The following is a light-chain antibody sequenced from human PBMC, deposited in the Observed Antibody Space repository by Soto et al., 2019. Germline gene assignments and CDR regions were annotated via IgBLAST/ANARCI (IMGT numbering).Light chain of an antibody. V-gene: IGLV1-44*01. CDR3: AAWDNSLSTFYV. CDR2: NNN. Sequence: QSVLTQPPSASGTPGQRVSISCSVSNSNIGTNTVNWYQQFPGTAPKLLIYNNNQRPSGVPDRFSGSKSGTSASLAISGLQSEDEADYYCAAWDNSLSTFYVFGTGTKVTVL. J-gene: IGLJ1*01. CDR1: NSNIGTNT.